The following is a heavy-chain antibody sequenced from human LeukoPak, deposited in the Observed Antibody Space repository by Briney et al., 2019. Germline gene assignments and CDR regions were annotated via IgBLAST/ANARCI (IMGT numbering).Heavy chain of an antibody. D-gene: IGHD6-13*01. CDR2: INSDGNIT. Sequence: GGSLRLSCAASGFTFSSYWMHWVRQAPGKGLMWASRINSDGNITNYADSMKGRFTISRDNAKNTLSLQMNSLRAEDTAVYYCARESSSSYPYWGQGTLVTVSS. J-gene: IGHJ4*02. CDR3: ARESSSSYPY. CDR1: GFTFSSYW. V-gene: IGHV3-74*01.